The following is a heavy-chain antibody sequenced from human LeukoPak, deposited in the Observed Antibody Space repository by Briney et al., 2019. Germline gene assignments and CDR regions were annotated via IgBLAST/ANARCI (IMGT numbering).Heavy chain of an antibody. Sequence: GGSLRLSCAAFGFTFSSYGMHLVRPAPGKERELVAVIWYDGSNKYYADSVKGRFTISRDNSKSTLYLQMNSLRAEDTAVYYCARETYCSSTSCPFDYWGQGTLVTVSS. CDR3: ARETYCSSTSCPFDY. CDR2: IWYDGSNK. J-gene: IGHJ4*02. D-gene: IGHD2-2*01. CDR1: GFTFSSYG. V-gene: IGHV3-33*01.